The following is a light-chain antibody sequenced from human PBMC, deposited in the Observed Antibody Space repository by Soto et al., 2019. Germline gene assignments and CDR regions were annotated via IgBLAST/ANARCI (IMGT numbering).Light chain of an antibody. Sequence: IVMTKSPSTLSLSPGERATLSCRASQSVISSLAWYQQKPGQAPRLLISGASSRATGIPDRFSGSGFGTDFTLTISRLEPEDFALYYCQHYAGGSRSTCGQGTRLE. CDR3: QHYAGGSRST. J-gene: IGKJ5*01. CDR1: QSVISS. CDR2: GAS. V-gene: IGKV3-20*01.